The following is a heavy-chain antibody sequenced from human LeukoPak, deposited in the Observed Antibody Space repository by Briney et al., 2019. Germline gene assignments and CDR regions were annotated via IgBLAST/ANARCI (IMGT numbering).Heavy chain of an antibody. D-gene: IGHD3-10*01. CDR3: ASMVGGQYYFDY. CDR1: GFTVSSNY. J-gene: IGHJ4*02. Sequence: GGSLRLSCAASGFTVSSNYMSWVRQAPGKGLEWVSVIYSGGSAYYADSVKGRFTISRDNSKNTLYLQMNSLRAEDTAVYYCASMVGGQYYFDYWGQGTLVTVSS. CDR2: IYSGGSA. V-gene: IGHV3-53*01.